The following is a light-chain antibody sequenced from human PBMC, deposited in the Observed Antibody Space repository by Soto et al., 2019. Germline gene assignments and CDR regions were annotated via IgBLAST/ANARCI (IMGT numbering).Light chain of an antibody. CDR1: QSLGYGDGNTP. J-gene: IGKJ5*01. V-gene: IGKV2-30*01. CDR2: QVS. Sequence: DVVMAQSLRSLPVTLGQPSSISCRSNQSLGYGDGNTPLSWMRQRAGQSRTRIIYQVSKRDSGGRRRFSGSGSGTDFPMNIRSVEVEDGGVYYCMQGTRWPPNFGQGTRREIK. CDR3: MQGTRWPPN.